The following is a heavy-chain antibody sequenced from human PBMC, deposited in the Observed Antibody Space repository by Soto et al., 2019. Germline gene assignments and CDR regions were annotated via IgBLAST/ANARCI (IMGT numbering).Heavy chain of an antibody. D-gene: IGHD4-17*01. V-gene: IGHV3-9*01. J-gene: IGHJ3*02. CDR2: ISWNSGKI. CDR3: AKGHYGDYVVYDAFDI. Sequence: EVQLVESGGALVQPGRSLRLSCAASRFTFDDYAMNWVRQAPGKGLEWVSGISWNSGKIAYADSVKGRFTISRDNAKNSLYLQMNSLRAEDTALYYCAKGHYGDYVVYDAFDIWGQGTMVTVSS. CDR1: RFTFDDYA.